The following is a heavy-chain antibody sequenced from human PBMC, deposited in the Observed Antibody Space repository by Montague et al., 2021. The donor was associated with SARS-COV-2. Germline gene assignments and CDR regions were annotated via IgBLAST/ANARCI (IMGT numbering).Heavy chain of an antibody. CDR2: IDWDDDK. D-gene: IGHD3-10*01. J-gene: IGHJ6*02. CDR3: ARTAGTDYTGYYYYAMDV. V-gene: IGHV2-70*11. CDR1: GFSLSTSGMC. Sequence: VKHTQTLTLTCTFSGFSLSTSGMCVSWIRQPPGKALEWLARIDWDDDKYYSTSLKTRLTISKDTSKNQVVLTMTNVDPVDTATYYCARTAGTDYTGYYYYAMDVWGQGTTVTVSS.